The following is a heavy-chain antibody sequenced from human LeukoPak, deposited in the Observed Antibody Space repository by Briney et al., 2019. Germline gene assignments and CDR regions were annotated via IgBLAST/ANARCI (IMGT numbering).Heavy chain of an antibody. D-gene: IGHD2/OR15-2a*01. V-gene: IGHV1-2*02. CDR3: TFTWATLDY. CDR1: GYTFTGYY. CDR2: INPNSGGT. Sequence: ASVKVSCTASGYTFTGYYMHWVRPAPGQGLEWMGWINPNSGGTNYAQKFQGRVTMTRDTSISTAYMELSRLRSDDTAVYYCTFTWATLDYWGQGTLVTVSS. J-gene: IGHJ4*02.